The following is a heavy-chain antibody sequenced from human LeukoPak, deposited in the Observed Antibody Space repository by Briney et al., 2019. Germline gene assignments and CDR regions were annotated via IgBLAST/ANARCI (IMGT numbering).Heavy chain of an antibody. CDR2: ISYDGSNK. J-gene: IGHJ4*02. V-gene: IGHV3-30*03. CDR1: GFTFSSYG. CDR3: ARDYYYESSGYYYIDY. Sequence: QPGRSLRLSCAASGFTFSSYGMHWVRQAPGKGLEWVAVISYDGSNKYHADSVRGRFTISRDNSKNTLYLQMNSLRPEDTAVYYCARDYYYESSGYYYIDYWGQGTLVTVSS. D-gene: IGHD3-22*01.